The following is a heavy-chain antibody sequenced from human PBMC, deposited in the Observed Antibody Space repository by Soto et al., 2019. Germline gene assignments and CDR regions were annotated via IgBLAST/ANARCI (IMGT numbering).Heavy chain of an antibody. Sequence: EVQLVESGGGLVQPGGSLRLSCAASGFTFSRSWMHWVRQAPGKGLVWVSRISSDGSDTIYADSVKVRFTISRDNAKNTLYLPMNNLTDDDTALNYLGRDQTMTGPTTLDYWGQGALVTVS. CDR1: GFTFSRSW. CDR3: GRDQTMTGPTTLDY. D-gene: IGHD3-9*01. J-gene: IGHJ4*02. CDR2: ISSDGSDT. V-gene: IGHV3-74*01.